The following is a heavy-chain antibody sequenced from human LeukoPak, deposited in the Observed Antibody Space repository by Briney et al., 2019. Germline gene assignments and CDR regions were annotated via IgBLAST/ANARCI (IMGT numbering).Heavy chain of an antibody. V-gene: IGHV3-7*01. Sequence: GGSLRLSCTASGFIFSAYEMIWVRQAPGKGLEWVANIKQDGSEKYYVDSVKGRFTISRDNAKNSLYLQMNSLRAEDTAVYYCARFLSSSWYVGNTFWYWGQGALVTVSS. D-gene: IGHD6-13*01. CDR2: IKQDGSEK. J-gene: IGHJ4*02. CDR3: ARFLSSSWYVGNTFWY. CDR1: GFIFSAYE.